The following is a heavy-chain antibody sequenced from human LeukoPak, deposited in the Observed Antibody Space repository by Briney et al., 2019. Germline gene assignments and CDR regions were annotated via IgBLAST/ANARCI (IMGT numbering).Heavy chain of an antibody. CDR1: GYTFTSYD. CDR3: ARALRYCSSTSCYNARRYYYYMDV. V-gene: IGHV1-8*01. Sequence: ASVKVSCKASGYTFTSYDINWVRQATGQGLEWMGWMNPNSGNTGYAQKFQGRVTMTRNTSISTAYMELSSLRSEDTAVYYCARALRYCSSTSCYNARRYYYYMDVWGKGTTVTISS. D-gene: IGHD2-2*02. J-gene: IGHJ6*03. CDR2: MNPNSGNT.